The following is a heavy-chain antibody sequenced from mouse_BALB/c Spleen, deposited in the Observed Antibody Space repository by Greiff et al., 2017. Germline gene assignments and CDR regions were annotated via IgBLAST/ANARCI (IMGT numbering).Heavy chain of an antibody. J-gene: IGHJ1*01. CDR2: IRNKANGYTT. CDR1: GFTFTDYY. CDR3: ARDISRLGWYFDD. D-gene: IGHD4-1*01. Sequence: EVQLVESGGGLVQPGGSLRLSCATSGFTFTDYYMSWVRQPPGKALELLGFIRNKANGYTTEYSASVKGRFTISRDNSQSILYLQMNTLRAEDSASYYCARDISRLGWYFDDWGAGTTVTVSS. V-gene: IGHV7-3*02.